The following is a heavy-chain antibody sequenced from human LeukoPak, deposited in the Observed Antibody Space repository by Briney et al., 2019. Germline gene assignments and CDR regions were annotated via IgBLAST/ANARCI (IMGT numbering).Heavy chain of an antibody. Sequence: GGSLRLSCAASGFTFDAYGMSWVRQAPGKGMEWVSGINWNGGSTGYADSVKGRFTISRDNAKNSLYLQMNSLRAEDTALYYCARVDSSSWQYNWFDPWGQGTLVTVSS. D-gene: IGHD6-13*01. CDR3: ARVDSSSWQYNWFDP. CDR2: INWNGGST. CDR1: GFTFDAYG. J-gene: IGHJ5*02. V-gene: IGHV3-20*04.